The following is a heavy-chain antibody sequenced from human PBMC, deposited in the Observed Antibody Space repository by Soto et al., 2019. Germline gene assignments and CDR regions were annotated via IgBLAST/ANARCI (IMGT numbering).Heavy chain of an antibody. V-gene: IGHV4-34*01. CDR1: GGSFSGYY. CDR3: ARGRLELLWFGESQRWFDP. Sequence: LSLTCAVYGGSFSGYYWSWIRQPPGKGLEWIGEINHSGSTNYNPSLKSRVTISLDTSKNQFSLKLSSVTAADTAVYYCARGRLELLWFGESQRWFDPWGQGTLVTVSS. D-gene: IGHD3-10*01. J-gene: IGHJ5*02. CDR2: INHSGST.